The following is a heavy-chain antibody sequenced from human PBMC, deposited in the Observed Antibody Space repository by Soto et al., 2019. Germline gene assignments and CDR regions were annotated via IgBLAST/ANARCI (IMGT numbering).Heavy chain of an antibody. CDR1: GFTFSSYA. D-gene: IGHD2-2*01. J-gene: IGHJ6*03. V-gene: IGHV3-23*01. CDR2: ISGSGGST. Sequence: GGSLRLSCAASGFTFSSYAMSWVRQAPGKGLEWVSAISGSGGSTYYADSVKGRFTISRDNSKNTLYLQMNSLRAEDTAVYYCAKEGGSMDQLLGFSYYYYMDVWGKGTTVTVSS. CDR3: AKEGGSMDQLLGFSYYYYMDV.